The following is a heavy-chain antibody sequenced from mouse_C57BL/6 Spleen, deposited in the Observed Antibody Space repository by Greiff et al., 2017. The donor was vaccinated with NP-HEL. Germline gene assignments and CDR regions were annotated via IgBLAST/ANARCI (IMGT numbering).Heavy chain of an antibody. CDR1: GFTFSDYG. CDR2: ISSGSSTI. CDR3: ARGIDYYAMDY. J-gene: IGHJ4*01. V-gene: IGHV5-17*01. Sequence: EVMLVESGGGLVKPGGSLKLSCAASGFTFSDYGMHWVRQAPEKGLEWVAYISSGSSTIYYAETVKGRFTISRDNAKNTLFLQMTSLRSEDTAMYYCARGIDYYAMDYWGQGTSVTVSS.